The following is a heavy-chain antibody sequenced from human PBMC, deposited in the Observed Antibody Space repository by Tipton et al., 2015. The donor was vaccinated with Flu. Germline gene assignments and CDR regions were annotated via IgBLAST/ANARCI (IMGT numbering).Heavy chain of an antibody. D-gene: IGHD3-10*01. CDR1: GYYFTHYG. CDR2: ISTYDAKT. CDR3: ARGERGVISPSKWFES. V-gene: IGHV1-18*01. J-gene: IGHJ5*01. Sequence: QVQLVQSGGEVKKPGASVKVSCKASGYYFTHYGITWVRQAPGQGLEWMGWISTYDAKTNYAQNFQGRVTMTTDTSTRTVCMELRSLRSDDTAVYYCARGERGVISPSKWFESWGQGTLVIVSS.